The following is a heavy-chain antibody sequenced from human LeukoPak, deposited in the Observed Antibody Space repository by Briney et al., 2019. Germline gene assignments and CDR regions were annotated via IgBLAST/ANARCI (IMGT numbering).Heavy chain of an antibody. CDR2: IYYSGST. Sequence: SETLSLTCTVSGGSISSSSYYWGWIRQPPGKGLEWIGSIYYSGSTYYNPSLKSRVTISVDTPKNQFSLKLSSVTAADTAVYYCARHREGGDFDRTDYYYYMDVWGKGTTVTISS. J-gene: IGHJ6*03. V-gene: IGHV4-39*01. CDR1: GGSISSSSYY. D-gene: IGHD3-9*01. CDR3: ARHREGGDFDRTDYYYYMDV.